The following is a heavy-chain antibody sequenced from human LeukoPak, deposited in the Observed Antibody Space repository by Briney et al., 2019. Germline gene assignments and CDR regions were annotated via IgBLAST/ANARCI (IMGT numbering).Heavy chain of an antibody. D-gene: IGHD1-26*01. J-gene: IGHJ4*02. CDR2: ISDIGSI. CDR3: AGRRTSGKYQELHFDY. CDR1: GGSISSYY. V-gene: IGHV4-59*08. Sequence: SETLSLTCTVSGGSISSYYWSWIRQPPGKGLEWIAYISDIGSINYNPSLKSRVTISLDTSKNQFSLKLSSVTAADTAVYYCAGRRTSGKYQELHFDYWGQGTLVTVSS.